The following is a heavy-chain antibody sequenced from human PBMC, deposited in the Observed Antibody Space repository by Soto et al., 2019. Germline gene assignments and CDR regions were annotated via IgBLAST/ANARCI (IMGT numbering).Heavy chain of an antibody. CDR2: INHSGST. D-gene: IGHD3-9*01. V-gene: IGHV4-34*01. CDR1: GGSFSGYY. CDR3: ARGRVKTYFDWLLAPFDY. Sequence: SETLSLTCAVYGGSFSGYYWSWIRQPPGKGLEWIGEINHSGSTNYNPSLKSRVTISVDTSKNQFSLKLSSVTAADTAVYYCARGRVKTYFDWLLAPFDYWGQGTLVTVSS. J-gene: IGHJ4*02.